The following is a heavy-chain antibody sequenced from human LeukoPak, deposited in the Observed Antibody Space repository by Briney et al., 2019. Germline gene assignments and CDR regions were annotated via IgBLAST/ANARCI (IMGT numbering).Heavy chain of an antibody. CDR2: IYYSGST. J-gene: IGHJ4*02. CDR3: ARDQGYSPFGY. V-gene: IGHV4-59*01. CDR1: GGSISSYY. D-gene: IGHD5-18*01. Sequence: SETLSLTCTVSGGSISSYYWSWIRQPPGKGLEWMGHIYYSGSTNYNPSLKSRVTISVNTSKNQFSLKVSSVTAADTAVYYCARDQGYSPFGYWGQGTLVTVSS.